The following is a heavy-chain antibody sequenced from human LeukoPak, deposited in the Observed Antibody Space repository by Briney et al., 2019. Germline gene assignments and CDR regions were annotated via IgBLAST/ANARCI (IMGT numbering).Heavy chain of an antibody. J-gene: IGHJ6*02. CDR1: GFTFSSYG. CDR3: AKDPVALRYYYYGMDV. CDR2: ISYDGSNK. V-gene: IGHV3-30*18. Sequence: PGGSLRLSCAASGFTFSSYGMHWVRQAPGKGREWVAVISYDGSNKYYADSVKGRFTISRDNSKNTLYLQMNSLRAEDTAVYYCAKDPVALRYYYYGMDVWGQGTTVTVSS. D-gene: IGHD3-10*01.